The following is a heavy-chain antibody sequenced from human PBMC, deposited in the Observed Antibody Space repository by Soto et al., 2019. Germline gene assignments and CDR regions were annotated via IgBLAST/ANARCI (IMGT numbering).Heavy chain of an antibody. J-gene: IGHJ3*02. Sequence: ASVKVSCTASGYTSTSYAMHWVRQAPGQRLEWMGWINAGNGNTKYSQKFQGRVTITRDTSASTAYMELSSLRSEDTAVYYCARDPQEWLLQPGPDAFDIWGQGTMVTVSS. V-gene: IGHV1-3*01. CDR3: ARDPQEWLLQPGPDAFDI. CDR1: GYTSTSYA. D-gene: IGHD3-22*01. CDR2: INAGNGNT.